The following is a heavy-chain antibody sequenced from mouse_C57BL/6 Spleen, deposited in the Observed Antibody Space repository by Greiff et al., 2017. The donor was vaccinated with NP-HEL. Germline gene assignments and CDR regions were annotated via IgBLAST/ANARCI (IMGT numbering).Heavy chain of an antibody. D-gene: IGHD5-1*01. Sequence: VHLVESGAELVRPGTSVKVSCKASGYAFTNYLIEWVKQRPGQGLEWLGVITPGSGGTNYNEKFKGQATRTAYKSAGTAYRQLSSLTSEDSAVYFCARSEVLYYVDYGGQGTTRTVSS. CDR1: GYAFTNYL. CDR3: ARSEVLYYVDY. CDR2: ITPGSGGT. V-gene: IGHV1-54*01. J-gene: IGHJ2*01.